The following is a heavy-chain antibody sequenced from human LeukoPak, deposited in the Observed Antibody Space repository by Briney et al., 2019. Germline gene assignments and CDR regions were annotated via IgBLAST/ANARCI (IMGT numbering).Heavy chain of an antibody. CDR2: IYHSGTT. CDR1: GGSLSSSTW. Sequence: SETLPLTCTVSGGSLSSSTWWNWVRQPPGKGLEWIGQIYHSGTTNYNPSLKSRVSISVDESKNQFSLNLTSVTAADTAVYFCARHPNYYGSGWGQGIQVTVSS. CDR3: ARHPNYYGSG. D-gene: IGHD3-10*01. V-gene: IGHV4-4*02. J-gene: IGHJ4*02.